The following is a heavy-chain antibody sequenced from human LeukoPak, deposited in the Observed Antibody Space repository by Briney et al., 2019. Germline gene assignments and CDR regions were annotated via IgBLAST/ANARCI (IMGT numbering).Heavy chain of an antibody. CDR1: GFTFSSYA. Sequence: GRSLRLSCAASGFTFSSYAMHWVRQAPGKGLEWVAVISYDGSNKYYADSVKGQFTISRDNSKNTLYLQMNSLRVEDTAIYYCARDPSTLLPTDDSWGQGTLVAVSS. CDR2: ISYDGSNK. D-gene: IGHD2-2*01. V-gene: IGHV3-30*04. CDR3: ARDPSTLLPTDDS. J-gene: IGHJ4*02.